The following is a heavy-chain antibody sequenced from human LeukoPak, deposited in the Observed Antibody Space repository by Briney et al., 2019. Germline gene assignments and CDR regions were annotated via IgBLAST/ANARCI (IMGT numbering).Heavy chain of an antibody. CDR3: ARDTGKAYCGGDCYSGGFDI. V-gene: IGHV3-21*01. D-gene: IGHD2-21*02. Sequence: GRSLRLSCAASGFTFSSYSMNWVRQAPGKGLEWVSSISSSSSYIYYADLVKGRFTISRDNAKNSLYLQMNSLRAEDTAVYYCARDTGKAYCGGDCYSGGFDIWGQGTMVTVSS. CDR1: GFTFSSYS. CDR2: ISSSSSYI. J-gene: IGHJ3*02.